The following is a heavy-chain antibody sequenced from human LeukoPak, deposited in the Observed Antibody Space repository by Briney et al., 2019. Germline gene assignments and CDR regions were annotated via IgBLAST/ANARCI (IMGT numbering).Heavy chain of an antibody. Sequence: ASVKVSCKASGYTFSSYGISWVRQAPGLGLEWMGWISTYNGNTNYAQNLQGRVTMTTDTSTSTAYMELRSLRSDDTAVYYCARGSGDYYYYYYMDVWGKGTTVTVSS. J-gene: IGHJ6*03. CDR1: GYTFSSYG. CDR2: ISTYNGNT. CDR3: ARGSGDYYYYYYMDV. V-gene: IGHV1-18*04. D-gene: IGHD2-21*02.